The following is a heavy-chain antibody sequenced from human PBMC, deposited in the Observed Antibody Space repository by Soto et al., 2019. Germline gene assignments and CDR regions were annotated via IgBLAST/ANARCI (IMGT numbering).Heavy chain of an antibody. CDR2: VSGDNGHT. J-gene: IGHJ5*02. CDR1: GYTFTTQG. Sequence: QVQLVQSGAEVKKAGASVKVSCKASGYTFTTQGISWVRQAPGQGLEWMGWVSGDNGHTNYAQSPQGRVTMTTDTSTNTAYMVLRTLRSDDTAVYYCARNRGYCRTGTCYREWFDPLGQGSLVTVSS. D-gene: IGHD2-15*01. V-gene: IGHV1-18*01. CDR3: ARNRGYCRTGTCYREWFDP.